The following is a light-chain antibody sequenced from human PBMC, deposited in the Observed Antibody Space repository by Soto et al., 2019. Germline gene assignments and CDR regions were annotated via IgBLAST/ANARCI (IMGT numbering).Light chain of an antibody. CDR2: GAS. Sequence: EIVLTTSPGTLSLSPVERATLSCMASQTVSGSYVAWYQQKPGQTPRLLIYGASSRATGIPDRFSGSGSGTDFTLTISRLEPEDFAVYHCQQYGDSPLNFGGGNKGAIK. V-gene: IGKV3-20*01. J-gene: IGKJ4*01. CDR3: QQYGDSPLN. CDR1: QTVSGSY.